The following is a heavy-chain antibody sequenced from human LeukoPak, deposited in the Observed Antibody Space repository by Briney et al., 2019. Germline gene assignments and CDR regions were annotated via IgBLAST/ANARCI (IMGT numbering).Heavy chain of an antibody. D-gene: IGHD3-3*01. J-gene: IGHJ6*02. CDR3: AKDSKGPYDFWSGYSRMDV. CDR2: ISYDGSNK. V-gene: IGHV3-30*18. Sequence: PGGSLRLSCAASGFTFSSYGRHWVRQAPGKGLEWVAVISYDGSNKYYADSVKGRFTISRDNSKNTLYLQMNSLRAEDTAVYYCAKDSKGPYDFWSGYSRMDVWGQGTTVTVSS. CDR1: GFTFSSYG.